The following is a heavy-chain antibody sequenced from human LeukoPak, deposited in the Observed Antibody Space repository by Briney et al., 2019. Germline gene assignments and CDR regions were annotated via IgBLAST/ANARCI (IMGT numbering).Heavy chain of an antibody. J-gene: IGHJ4*02. CDR2: ISYDGTNK. D-gene: IGHD1-1*01. Sequence: GGSLRLSCAASGFTFSAYGMHWVRQAPGKGLEWVAIISYDGTNKYYADSVKGRFTISRDNSKNTLYLQMNSLRSEDTAVYYCATYKNQPHTLFFDFWGQGALVTVSA. CDR1: GFTFSAYG. V-gene: IGHV3-30*03. CDR3: ATYKNQPHTLFFDF.